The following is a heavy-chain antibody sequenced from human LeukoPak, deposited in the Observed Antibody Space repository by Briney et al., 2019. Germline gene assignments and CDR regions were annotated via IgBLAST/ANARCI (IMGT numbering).Heavy chain of an antibody. CDR1: GGSISSGGYS. CDR3: ARGQQQLVPLGY. V-gene: IGHV4-61*08. J-gene: IGHJ4*02. CDR2: IYYSGST. Sequence: SETLSLTCAVSGGSISSGGYSWSWIRQPPGKGLEWIGYIYYSGSTNYNPSLKSRVTISVDTSKNQFSLKLSSVTAADTAVYYCARGQQQLVPLGYWGQGTLVTVSS. D-gene: IGHD6-13*01.